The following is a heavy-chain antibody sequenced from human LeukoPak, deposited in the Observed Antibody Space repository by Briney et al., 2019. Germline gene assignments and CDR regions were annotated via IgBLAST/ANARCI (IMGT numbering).Heavy chain of an antibody. J-gene: IGHJ4*02. Sequence: PSETLSLTCTVSGLSISSYYWSWIRQPPGKGLEWIGLISYSGSTNYNPSLKSRVSISINTSKNQFSLKPSSVTAADTARYYCARGVEFCSSTSCYSKFDYWGQGTLVTVSS. V-gene: IGHV4-59*01. CDR3: ARGVEFCSSTSCYSKFDY. CDR1: GLSISSYY. D-gene: IGHD2-2*01. CDR2: ISYSGST.